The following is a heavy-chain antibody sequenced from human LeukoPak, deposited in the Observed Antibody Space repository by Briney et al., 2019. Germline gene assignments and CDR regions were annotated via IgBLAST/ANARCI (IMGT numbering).Heavy chain of an antibody. Sequence: SETLSLTCTVSGGSIIAYYWNWIRQPPGKGLDWIGYIYHGGSTNYNPSLKSRVTISVDTSKTQISLKLRAVTAADTAVYYCARSRVWSDYWGYFDYWGQGTLVTVSS. CDR3: ARSRVWSDYWGYFDY. J-gene: IGHJ4*02. CDR2: IYHGGST. V-gene: IGHV4-59*01. CDR1: GGSIIAYY. D-gene: IGHD3-3*01.